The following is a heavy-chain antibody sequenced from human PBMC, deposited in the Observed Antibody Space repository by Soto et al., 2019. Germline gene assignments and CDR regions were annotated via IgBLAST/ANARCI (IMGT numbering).Heavy chain of an antibody. J-gene: IGHJ5*02. CDR3: VRDRSSGYDP. CDR1: GYTITRYY. V-gene: IGHV1-46*01. CDR2: INPSGGST. D-gene: IGHD3-22*01. Sequence: ASVTVSCKASGYTITRYYMHWVRQAPGQGLEWMGIINPSGGSTSYAQKFQGRVTMTRDTSTSTVYMELSSLRSEDTAVYYCVRDRSSGYDPWGQGTLVTVSS.